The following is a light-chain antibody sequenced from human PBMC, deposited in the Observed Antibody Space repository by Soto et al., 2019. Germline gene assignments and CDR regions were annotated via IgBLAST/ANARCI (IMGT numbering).Light chain of an antibody. CDR1: QNIGTN. Sequence: EIVLTQSPATLSLSPGDRAILSCRASQNIGTNLAWYLQRPGQAPRLLIYAASNRASGIPARFSGSGSGTDFSLTIGNLEPEDFAVYYCQQRGTWPPLSFGGGTKVQIK. J-gene: IGKJ4*01. V-gene: IGKV3-11*01. CDR2: AAS. CDR3: QQRGTWPPLS.